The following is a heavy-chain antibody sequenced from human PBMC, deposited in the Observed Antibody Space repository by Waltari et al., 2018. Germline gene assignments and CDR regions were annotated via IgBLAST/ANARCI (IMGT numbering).Heavy chain of an antibody. CDR3: ARDPPDGYTYFDY. J-gene: IGHJ4*02. D-gene: IGHD3-16*01. CDR1: GERFSSKTAA. Sequence: QLQLQQSGPGLVKPSQTLSLTCAISGERFSSKTAAWNWIRQSPARGREWLGRTYYRSRWYNKYAGAVKSRITINQDTSKNQFSLQLSSVTPEDTAVYYCARDPPDGYTYFDYWGQGTLVTVSS. CDR2: TYYRSRWYN. V-gene: IGHV6-1*01.